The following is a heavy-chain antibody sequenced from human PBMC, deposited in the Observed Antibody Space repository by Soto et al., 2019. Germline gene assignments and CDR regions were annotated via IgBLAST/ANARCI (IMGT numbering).Heavy chain of an antibody. Sequence: QVQLVESGGGVVQPGRSLRVSCAASGFTFSIYAMHWVRQAPGTGLEWVAVISYDGTKTYYADSVKGRFTISRDNSKNTVYLQMNSLRDEDTAVYYCAKDRGPRRQWLIDPCDYCGQGTVVTVSP. CDR1: GFTFSIYA. CDR2: ISYDGTKT. J-gene: IGHJ4*02. V-gene: IGHV3-30*18. D-gene: IGHD6-19*01. CDR3: AKDRGPRRQWLIDPCDY.